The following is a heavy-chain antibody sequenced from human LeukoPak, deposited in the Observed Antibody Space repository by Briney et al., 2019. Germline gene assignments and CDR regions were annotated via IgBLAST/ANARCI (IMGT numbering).Heavy chain of an antibody. CDR1: GGSISGYY. CDR2: VYTSGST. Sequence: SETLSLTCSVSGGSISGYYWTWIRQPAGKGLEWIGRVYTSGSTHYNPSLKTRLTMSVDTSKNQFSLKLSSLTAADTAVYYCARLITGTTTAFDIWGQGTMFTVSS. V-gene: IGHV4-4*07. CDR3: ARLITGTTTAFDI. J-gene: IGHJ3*02. D-gene: IGHD1-7*01.